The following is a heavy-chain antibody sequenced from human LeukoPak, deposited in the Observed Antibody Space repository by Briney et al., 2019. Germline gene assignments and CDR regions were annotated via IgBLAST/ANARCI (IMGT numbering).Heavy chain of an antibody. CDR2: INPNSGGT. CDR1: GYTFTGYY. J-gene: IGHJ4*02. CDR3: ASRVAMLWFGESDLDY. Sequence: GASVKVSCKASGYTFTGYYMHWVRQAPGQGLEWMGWINPNSGGTNYAQKFQGRVTMTRDTSISTAYMELSRLGSDDTAVYYCASRVAMLWFGESDLDYWGQGTLVTVSS. V-gene: IGHV1-2*02. D-gene: IGHD3-10*01.